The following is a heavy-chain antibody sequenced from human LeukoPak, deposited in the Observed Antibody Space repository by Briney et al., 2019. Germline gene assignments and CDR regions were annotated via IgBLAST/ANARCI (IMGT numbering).Heavy chain of an antibody. CDR3: AKGGSSYSEMDY. CDR2: IRYDGSNK. D-gene: IGHD4-11*01. V-gene: IGHV3-30*02. J-gene: IGHJ4*02. Sequence: GGSLRLSCAASGFTFSSYGIHWVRQAPGKGLEWVAFIRYDGSNKYYGDSVKGRFTISRDNSKNTLYLQMNSLRADDTAVYYCAKGGSSYSEMDYWGQGTLVTVSS. CDR1: GFTFSSYG.